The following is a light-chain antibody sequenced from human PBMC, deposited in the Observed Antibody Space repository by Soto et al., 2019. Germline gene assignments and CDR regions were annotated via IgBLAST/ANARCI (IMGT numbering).Light chain of an antibody. V-gene: IGKV3D-15*01. CDR1: QSVSSN. CDR3: QHYNNWPLT. CDR2: RAS. J-gene: IGKJ4*01. Sequence: PGERATLSCRASQSVSSNYLAWYQQKPGQTPKVLIYRASTRATGIPARFSGSGSGTEFTLTISSLQSEDFAVYYCQHYNNWPLTFGGGTKVDIK.